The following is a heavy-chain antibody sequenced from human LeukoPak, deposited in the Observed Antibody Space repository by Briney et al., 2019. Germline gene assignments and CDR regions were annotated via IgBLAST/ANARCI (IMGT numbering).Heavy chain of an antibody. V-gene: IGHV3-21*04. CDR3: AKPHIRMSTVCFFDS. D-gene: IGHD5/OR15-5a*01. CDR1: RFNFSSYS. Sequence: GGSLRLSCAASRFNFSSYSINWVRQAPGKGLEWVSSISSSSTYIYYADSVKGRFTISRDNSDNTLYLQMNSLRAEDTAIYYCAKPHIRMSTVCFFDSWGQGTRVTVSS. CDR2: ISSSSTYI. J-gene: IGHJ4*02.